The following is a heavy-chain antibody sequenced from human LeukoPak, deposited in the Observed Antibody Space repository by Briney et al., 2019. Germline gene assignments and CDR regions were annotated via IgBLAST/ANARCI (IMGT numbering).Heavy chain of an antibody. V-gene: IGHV4-34*01. D-gene: IGHD3-22*01. J-gene: IGHJ6*02. CDR3: ARGPRNTMIVVVTPYYYYGMDV. CDR2: INHSGST. Sequence: ASETLSLTCAVYGGSFSGYYWSWIRQPPGKGLEWIGEINHSGSTNYNPSLKSRVTISVDTSKNQFPLKLSSVTAADTAVYYCARGPRNTMIVVVTPYYYYGMDVWGQGTTVTVSS. CDR1: GGSFSGYY.